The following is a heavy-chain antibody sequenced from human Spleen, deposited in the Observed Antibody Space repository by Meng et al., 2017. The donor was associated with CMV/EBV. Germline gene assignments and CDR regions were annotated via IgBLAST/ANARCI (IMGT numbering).Heavy chain of an antibody. CDR2: ISYDGSNK. D-gene: IGHD6-13*01. Sequence: CAASKFIFSRFGLHWVRQAPGKGLEWVAVISYDGSNKYYADSVKGRFTISRDNSKNTLYLQMNSLRAEDTAVYYCAKGPYSSSWYLDYWGQGTLVTVSS. J-gene: IGHJ4*02. CDR1: KFIFSRFG. CDR3: AKGPYSSSWYLDY. V-gene: IGHV3-30*18.